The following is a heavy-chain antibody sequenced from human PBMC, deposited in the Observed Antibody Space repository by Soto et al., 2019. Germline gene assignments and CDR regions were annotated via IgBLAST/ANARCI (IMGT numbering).Heavy chain of an antibody. J-gene: IGHJ4*02. CDR2: LTGSSSNI. D-gene: IGHD3-10*01. CDR3: ANGRATYGLLTHDY. CDR1: GFSFRNYA. V-gene: IGHV3-23*01. Sequence: EVHLLESGGGLVQPGGSLRLSCAASGFSFRNYAMSWVRQAPGKGLEWISTLTGSSSNIYYADSVKGRFAISSDNSRNTLYLQMNSLTAEDTAVYYCANGRATYGLLTHDYWGQGTLVTVSS.